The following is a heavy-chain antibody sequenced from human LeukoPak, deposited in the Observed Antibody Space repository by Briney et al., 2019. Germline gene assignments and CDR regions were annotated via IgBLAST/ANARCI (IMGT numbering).Heavy chain of an antibody. CDR1: GSTFSSYW. Sequence: QPGGSLRLSCAASGSTFSSYWMHWVRQAPGKGLVWVSRINSDGSSTSYADSVKGRFTISRDNAKNTLYLQMNSLRAEDTAVYYCAPLDFEYSGYDSLKYWGQGTLVTVSS. CDR3: APLDFEYSGYDSLKY. V-gene: IGHV3-74*01. CDR2: INSDGSST. D-gene: IGHD5-12*01. J-gene: IGHJ4*02.